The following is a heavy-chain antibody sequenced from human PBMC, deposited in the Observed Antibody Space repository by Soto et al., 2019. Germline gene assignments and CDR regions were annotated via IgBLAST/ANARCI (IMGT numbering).Heavy chain of an antibody. CDR3: ARKNNV. J-gene: IGHJ6*02. CDR2: ISYSGST. Sequence: SETLSLTCTVSGCSISSSSFYWGWIRQPPGKGLEWIGGISYSGSTYYNPSLKSRVTISVDTSKNQFSLKVRSVTAADTAVYYCARKNNVWGQGTTVTVSS. CDR1: GCSISSSSFY. V-gene: IGHV4-39*01.